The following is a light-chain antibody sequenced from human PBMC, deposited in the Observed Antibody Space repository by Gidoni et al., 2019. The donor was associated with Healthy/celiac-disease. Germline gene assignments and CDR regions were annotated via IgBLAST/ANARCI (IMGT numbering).Light chain of an antibody. CDR3: ETWDSNTRV. CDR1: SGHSSYI. CDR2: LEGSGSY. J-gene: IGLJ3*02. Sequence: VKLTCTLSSGHSSYIIAWHQQQPGKAPRYLMKLEGSGSYNKARGVPDRFSGSSSGADRYLTISNLQSEDEADYYCETWDSNTRVFGGGTKLTV. V-gene: IGLV4-60*03.